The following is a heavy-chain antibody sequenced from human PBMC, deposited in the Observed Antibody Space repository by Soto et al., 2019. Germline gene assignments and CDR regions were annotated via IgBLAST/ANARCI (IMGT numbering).Heavy chain of an antibody. CDR2: IKSKANGETT. D-gene: IGHD1-7*01. CDR1: GFTFSDEW. CDR3: TRVNYGAFHH. J-gene: IGHJ3*01. V-gene: IGHV3-15*07. Sequence: EVQLVESGGVLIKPGGSLRLSCAASGFTFSDEWMNWVRQAPGKGLEWVGRIKSKANGETTDYAAPVKGRFTISRDDAESRLYLQMNNLKTDGTAVYHCTRVNYGAFHHWGQGTLVTVSS.